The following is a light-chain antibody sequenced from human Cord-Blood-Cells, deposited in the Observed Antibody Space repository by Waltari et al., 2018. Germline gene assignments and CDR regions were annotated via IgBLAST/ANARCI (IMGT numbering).Light chain of an antibody. J-gene: IGLJ2*01. V-gene: IGLV2-8*01. CDR1: SSDVGGYNY. Sequence: QSALTQPPSASGPPGQSVTISCTGTSSDVGGYNYVSCYQQHPGNAPKLMIYVVSNRPSAVLDRFAASNSGTTAPLTVSGLQAEDEADYYCSSYACSNNVVFGGGTKLTVL. CDR2: VVS. CDR3: SSYACSNNVV.